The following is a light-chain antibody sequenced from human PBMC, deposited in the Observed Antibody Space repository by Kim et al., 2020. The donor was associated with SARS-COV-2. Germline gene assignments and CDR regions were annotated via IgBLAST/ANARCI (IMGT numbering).Light chain of an antibody. J-gene: IGLJ2*01. CDR2: QDA. CDR3: QAWERSTAI. Sequence: SYELTQPPSVSVSPGQTASISCSGDKLGNKYAYWYQQKPGQSPILVIYQDAERPSGIPERFSGSNSGNTATLTISGTQAMDEADYYCQAWERSTAIFGGG. CDR1: KLGNKY. V-gene: IGLV3-1*01.